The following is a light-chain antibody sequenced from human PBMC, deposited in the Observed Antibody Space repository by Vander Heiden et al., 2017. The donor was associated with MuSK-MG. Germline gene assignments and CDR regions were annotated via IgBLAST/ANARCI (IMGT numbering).Light chain of an antibody. CDR3: QQDNSYPRT. V-gene: IGKV1-5*03. Sequence: DIQMTHSPSTLPASVGDGVTITCRASQNIRTWLAWYQQKPGRAPKLLIHQASSLESGVPSRFSGSGSGTEFTLTISGLQPDDFATYYCQQDNSYPRTFGPGTKVEI. CDR2: QAS. CDR1: QNIRTW. J-gene: IGKJ1*01.